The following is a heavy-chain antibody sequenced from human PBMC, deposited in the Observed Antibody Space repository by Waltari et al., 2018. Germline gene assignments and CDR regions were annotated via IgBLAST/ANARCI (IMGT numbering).Heavy chain of an antibody. CDR1: GYSISSNYF. D-gene: IGHD1-26*01. CDR2: IYDSETI. V-gene: IGHV4-38-2*01. J-gene: IGHJ4*02. CDR3: ARGLSKVADY. Sequence: QVQLQESGPGLVKPSETLSLTCAVSGYSISSNYFWGWVRQPPGKGMEWIGHIYDSETIFYNTALKSRGTISLDTSKNHFSLKLSALTAADTAVYFCARGLSKVADYWGQGILVTVSS.